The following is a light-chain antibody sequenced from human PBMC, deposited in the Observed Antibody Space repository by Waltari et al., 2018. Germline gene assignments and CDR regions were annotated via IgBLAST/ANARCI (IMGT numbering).Light chain of an antibody. J-gene: IGKJ4*01. V-gene: IGKV3-11*01. CDR3: QQRYNWPTT. CDR2: DAS. Sequence: EIVLTQSPATLSLSPGERATLSCRASQSVGANLACYQQIAGQAPRLLIYDASNRATGIPARFSGSGSGADFTLTISSLEPEDFAVYYCQQRYNWPTTFGGGTKVEIE. CDR1: QSVGAN.